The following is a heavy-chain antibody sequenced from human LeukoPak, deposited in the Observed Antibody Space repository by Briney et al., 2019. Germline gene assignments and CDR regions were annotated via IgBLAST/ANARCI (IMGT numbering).Heavy chain of an antibody. D-gene: IGHD6-13*01. J-gene: IGHJ3*02. CDR2: ISSSGSTI. V-gene: IGHV3-48*03. CDR3: ASSSSSWYLDAFDI. CDR1: GFTFSSYE. Sequence: GGSLRLSCAASGFTFSSYEMNWVRQAPGKGLEWVSYISSSGSTIYYADSVKGRFTISGDNAKNSLYLQMNSLRAEDTAVYYCASSSSSWYLDAFDIWGQGTMVTVSS.